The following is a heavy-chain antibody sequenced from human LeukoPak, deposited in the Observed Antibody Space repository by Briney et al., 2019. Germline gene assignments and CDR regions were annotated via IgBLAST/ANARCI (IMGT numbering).Heavy chain of an antibody. D-gene: IGHD2-8*01. CDR1: GFTSSTYS. CDR2: ISSISNYI. Sequence: GGSLRLSCAASGFTSSTYSMNCLRQAPGKGLEWVSSISSISNYIYYTDSVKGRFTISRDNAKNSLYLQMNSLRAEDTAVYYCARGSGVQHIWFTRCGQATPVTVSS. CDR3: ARGSGVQHIWFTR. V-gene: IGHV3-21*01. J-gene: IGHJ5*02.